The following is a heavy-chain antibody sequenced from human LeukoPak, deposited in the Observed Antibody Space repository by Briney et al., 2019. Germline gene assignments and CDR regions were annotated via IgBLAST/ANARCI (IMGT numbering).Heavy chain of an antibody. Sequence: SETLSLTCAVYGGSFSGYYWSWIRQPPGKGLEWIGEINHSGSTNYNPSLKSRVTISVDTSKNQFSLKLSSVTAADTAVYYCARDRTSTTRDAFDIWGQGTMVTVSS. CDR2: INHSGST. V-gene: IGHV4-34*01. J-gene: IGHJ3*02. CDR3: ARDRTSTTRDAFDI. CDR1: GGSFSGYY. D-gene: IGHD4-17*01.